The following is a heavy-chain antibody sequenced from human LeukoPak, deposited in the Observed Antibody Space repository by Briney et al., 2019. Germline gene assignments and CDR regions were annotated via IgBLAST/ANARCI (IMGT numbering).Heavy chain of an antibody. CDR2: INHSGST. CDR3: ARVPPTVTTTNYYYYYYMDV. CDR1: GGSFSGYY. V-gene: IGHV4-34*01. D-gene: IGHD4-17*01. J-gene: IGHJ6*03. Sequence: SETLSLTCAVYGGSFSGYYWSWIRQPPGEGLEWIGEINHSGSTNYNPSLKSRVTISVDTSKNQFSLKLSSVTAADTAVYYCARVPPTVTTTNYYYYYYMDVWGKGTTVTVSS.